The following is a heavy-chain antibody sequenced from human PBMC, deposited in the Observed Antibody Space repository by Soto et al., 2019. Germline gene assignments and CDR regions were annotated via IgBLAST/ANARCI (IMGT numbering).Heavy chain of an antibody. CDR2: ISGGGGST. V-gene: IGHV3-23*01. CDR3: AKGFIVVVPAIRPDDNFDV. CDR1: GFTFNTYA. Sequence: EVQLLESGGGLVQPGGSLRLSCAASGFTFNTYAMNWVRQVPGKGLEWVASISGGGGSTYYADSVKGRFTISRDTSKNTLYLQLNSLSAEDTAVYYCAKGFIVVVPAIRPDDNFDVWGQGTMVTVSS. D-gene: IGHD2-21*02. J-gene: IGHJ3*01.